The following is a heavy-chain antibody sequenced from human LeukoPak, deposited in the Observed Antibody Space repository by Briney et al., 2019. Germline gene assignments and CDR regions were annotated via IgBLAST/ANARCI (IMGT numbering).Heavy chain of an antibody. CDR3: TRGAVNDYGDGQFFQY. CDR2: IRGRAHGGRT. V-gene: IGHV3-49*04. J-gene: IGHJ1*01. CDR1: GFRFSDYA. D-gene: IGHD4-17*01. Sequence: GRSLRLSCAASGFRFSDYAISWVRQTPEKGLEWVGFIRGRAHGGRTEYAASVKGRFSISRDDYTSIAYLQMNSLEMEDTAVYYCTRGAVNDYGDGQFFQYWGQGTLVTVSS.